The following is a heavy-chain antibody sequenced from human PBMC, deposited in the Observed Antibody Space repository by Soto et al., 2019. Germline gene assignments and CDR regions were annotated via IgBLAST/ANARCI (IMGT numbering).Heavy chain of an antibody. CDR3: ARGRYSPYDFAY. CDR2: SRNKANSYTT. Sequence: EVQLVESGGGLVQPGGSLRLSCAASGFTFSDHYMDWVRQAPGKGLEWVGRSRNKANSYTTEYAASVKGRFTISRDDSKNSMYMQMNSLKTEDTAVYYCARGRYSPYDFAYWGQGTLVTVSS. D-gene: IGHD2-15*01. J-gene: IGHJ4*02. V-gene: IGHV3-72*01. CDR1: GFTFSDHY.